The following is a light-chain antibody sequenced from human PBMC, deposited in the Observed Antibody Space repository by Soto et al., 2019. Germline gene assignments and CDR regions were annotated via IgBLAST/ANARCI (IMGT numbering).Light chain of an antibody. V-gene: IGLV2-23*02. J-gene: IGLJ1*01. Sequence: QSVLTQPASVSGSPGQSITISCTGTSSDVGGYNLVSWYQQHPGKAPKLMIYEVTKRPSGVSNRFSGSKSGNTASLTISGLQAEYESDYYCSSYAGSSTSLYVFVTGTKVTDL. CDR2: EVT. CDR3: SSYAGSSTSLYV. CDR1: SSDVGGYNL.